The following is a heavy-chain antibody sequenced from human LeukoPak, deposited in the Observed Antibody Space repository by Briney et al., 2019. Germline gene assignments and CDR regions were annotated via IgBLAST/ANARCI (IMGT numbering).Heavy chain of an antibody. J-gene: IGHJ4*02. CDR2: IRYDGSNK. D-gene: IGHD2-15*01. V-gene: IGHV3-30*02. CDR1: GFTFSSYG. Sequence: GGSLRLSCAASGFTFSSYGMHWVRQAPGKGQEWVAFIRYDGSNKYYADSVKGRFTISRDNSKNTLYLQMNSLRAEDTAVYYCAKEYCSGGSCYAFDYWGQGTLVTVSS. CDR3: AKEYCSGGSCYAFDY.